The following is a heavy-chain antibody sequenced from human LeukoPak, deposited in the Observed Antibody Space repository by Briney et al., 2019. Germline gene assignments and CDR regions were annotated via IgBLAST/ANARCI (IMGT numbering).Heavy chain of an antibody. J-gene: IGHJ4*02. CDR2: IKEDGSEK. CDR3: TRMYLYESSGYRPSDY. CDR1: GFTFSSYS. D-gene: IGHD3-22*01. Sequence: GGSLRLSCAASGFTFSSYSMNWVRRATGKGLEWVAKIKEDGSEKKYVDSVKGRFTISRDNAENAVHLEMNSLRAEDTAVYYCTRMYLYESSGYRPSDYWGQGTLVTVSS. V-gene: IGHV3-7*01.